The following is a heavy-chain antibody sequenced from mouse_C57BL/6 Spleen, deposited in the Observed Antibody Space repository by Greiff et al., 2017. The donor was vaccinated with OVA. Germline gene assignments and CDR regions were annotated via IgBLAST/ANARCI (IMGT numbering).Heavy chain of an antibody. CDR1: GYTFTDYY. CDR2: IYPGSGNT. J-gene: IGHJ2*01. V-gene: IGHV1-76*01. CDR3: AREGYYSPDY. D-gene: IGHD2-12*01. Sequence: VKVVESGAELVRPGASVKLSCKASGYTFTDYYINWVKQRPGQGLEWIARIYPGSGNTYYNEKFKGKATLTAENSSSTAYMQLSSLTSEDSAVYIGAREGYYSPDYWGQGTTLTVSS.